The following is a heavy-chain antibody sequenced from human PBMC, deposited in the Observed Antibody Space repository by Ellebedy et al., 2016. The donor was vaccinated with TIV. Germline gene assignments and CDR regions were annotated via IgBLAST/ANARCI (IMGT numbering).Heavy chain of an antibody. J-gene: IGHJ5*02. Sequence: GESLKISCAAWGFSFRNFWMSWVRQAPGKGLEWVAHIKTEGRETYYVDSVKGRFTISRENAKNALFLQMDGLRVDDSAVYYCVGFGVFNLWGQGAPVTVSS. CDR1: GFSFRNFW. CDR3: VGFGVFNL. D-gene: IGHD3-3*01. CDR2: IKTEGRET. V-gene: IGHV3-7*01.